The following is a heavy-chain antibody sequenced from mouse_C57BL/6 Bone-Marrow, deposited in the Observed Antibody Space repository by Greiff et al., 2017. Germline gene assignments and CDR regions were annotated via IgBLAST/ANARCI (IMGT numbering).Heavy chain of an antibody. J-gene: IGHJ3*01. D-gene: IGHD2-2*01. CDR2: IDPSDSET. Sequence: QVQLQQPGAELVRPGSSVKLSCKASGYTFTSYWMHWVKQRPIQGLEWIGNIDPSDSETHYNQKFKDKATLTVYKSSSTAYMQLSRLTSEDSAVYYCARWDGYDRACFAYWGQGTLVTVSA. V-gene: IGHV1-52*01. CDR3: ARWDGYDRACFAY. CDR1: GYTFTSYW.